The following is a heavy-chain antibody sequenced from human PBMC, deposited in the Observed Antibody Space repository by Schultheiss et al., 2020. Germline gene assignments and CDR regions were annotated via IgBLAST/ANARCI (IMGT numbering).Heavy chain of an antibody. Sequence: ESLKISCAASGFTFSSYSMNWVRQAPGKGLEWVSYISSSSSTIYYADSVKGRFTISRDNAKNSLYLQMNSLRAEDTAVYYCASNWGSGDYYYGMDVWGQGTTFTFAS. D-gene: IGHD7-27*01. V-gene: IGHV3-48*01. J-gene: IGHJ6*02. CDR1: GFTFSSYS. CDR3: ASNWGSGDYYYGMDV. CDR2: ISSSSSTI.